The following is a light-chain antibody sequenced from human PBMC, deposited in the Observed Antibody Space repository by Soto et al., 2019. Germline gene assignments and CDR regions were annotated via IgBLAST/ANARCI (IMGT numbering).Light chain of an antibody. V-gene: IGKV1-9*01. CDR3: QQLDSYPIT. CDR1: QGIGSY. J-gene: IGKJ5*01. Sequence: IQLTQFPSSLSASVGDKATITCRASQGIGSYLAWYQQKPGNAPKLLIYAASTLQSGVPSRFSGSGSGTDFTLTISSLQPEDFAAYYCQQLDSYPITFGQGTRLEI. CDR2: AAS.